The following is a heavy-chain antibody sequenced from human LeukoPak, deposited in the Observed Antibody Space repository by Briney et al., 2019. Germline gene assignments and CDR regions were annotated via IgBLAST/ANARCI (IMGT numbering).Heavy chain of an antibody. CDR3: ATGRPSSSWYQPSDHELAVAGPAIFDY. CDR1: GGSFSGYF. D-gene: IGHD6-13*01. Sequence: SDTLSPTGAVYGGSFSGYFWSWLREPTAKGLEWIGEINHSGITNYTPSLKSRVTISLDTSKNKICLKLSSVSAADTAVYYCATGRPSSSWYQPSDHELAVAGPAIFDYWGQGTLVTVSS. V-gene: IGHV4-34*01. J-gene: IGHJ4*02. CDR2: INHSGIT.